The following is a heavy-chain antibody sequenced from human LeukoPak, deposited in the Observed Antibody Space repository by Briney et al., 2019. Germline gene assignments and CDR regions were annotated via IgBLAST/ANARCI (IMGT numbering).Heavy chain of an antibody. J-gene: IGHJ3*02. CDR1: GGSISSSSYY. CDR3: ARVSYDSSGYYSDAFDI. D-gene: IGHD3-22*01. CDR2: TYYSEST. V-gene: IGHV4-39*07. Sequence: SETLSLTCTVSGGSISSSSYYWGWIRQPPGKGLEWIGNTYYSESTYYNPSLKSRVTISVDTSKNQFSLKLSSVTAADTAVYYCARVSYDSSGYYSDAFDIWGQGTMVTVSS.